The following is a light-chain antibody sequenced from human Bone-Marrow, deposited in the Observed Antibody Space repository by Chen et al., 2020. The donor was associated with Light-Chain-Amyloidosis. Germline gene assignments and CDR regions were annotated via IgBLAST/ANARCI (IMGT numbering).Light chain of an antibody. CDR2: SAS. CDR1: QSVLFSDDNKHH. V-gene: IGKV4-1*01. CDR3: QQYHSIPRT. J-gene: IGKJ1*01. Sequence: DIAMTHSPDSLTVSLGERATIKCKSSQSVLFSDDNKHHVSWFQQKPGQAPRLLIHSASTRESGVPDRFSGSGSGTDFTLTISSLQAEDVAVYYCQQYHSIPRTFGQGTKVELK.